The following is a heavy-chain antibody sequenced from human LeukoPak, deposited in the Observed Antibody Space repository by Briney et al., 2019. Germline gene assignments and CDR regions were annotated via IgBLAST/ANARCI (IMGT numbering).Heavy chain of an antibody. J-gene: IGHJ4*02. CDR1: GFTFGRYW. D-gene: IGHD2-8*01. CDR3: ARLKDDVTKLDY. Sequence: GGSLRLSCAGSGFTFGRYWMSWVRQAPGKGLEWVASINQGGSRLHYLDSVTGRFIISRDDAQNSLFLQMTRLRVDDTAVYYCARLKDDVTKLDYWGQGTLVSISS. V-gene: IGHV3-7*01. CDR2: INQGGSRL.